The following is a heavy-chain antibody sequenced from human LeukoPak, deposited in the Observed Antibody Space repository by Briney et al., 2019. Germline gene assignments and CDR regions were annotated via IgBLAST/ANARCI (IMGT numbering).Heavy chain of an antibody. Sequence: SETLSLTCTVSGGSISSSSHFWGWTRQPPGKGLEWIGTIFYRGNTYYNPSLKSRVIISVDTSKNQFSLKLNSVTAADTAVYYCARARGSNDVFDIWGQGTLVTVSS. CDR1: GGSISSSSHF. J-gene: IGHJ3*02. V-gene: IGHV4-39*02. D-gene: IGHD3-16*01. CDR2: IFYRGNT. CDR3: ARARGSNDVFDI.